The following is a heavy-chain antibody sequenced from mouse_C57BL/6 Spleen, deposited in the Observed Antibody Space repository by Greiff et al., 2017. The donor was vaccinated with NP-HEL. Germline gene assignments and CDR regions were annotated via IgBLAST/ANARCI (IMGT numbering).Heavy chain of an antibody. J-gene: IGHJ3*01. CDR1: GFTFSDYG. Sequence: DVHLVESGGGLVKPGGSLKLSCAASGFTFSDYGMHWVRQAPEKGLEWVAYISSGSSTIYYADTVKGRFTISRDNAKNTLFLQMTSLRSEDTAMYYCAREAAQAAWFAYWGQGTLVTVSA. CDR3: AREAAQAAWFAY. CDR2: ISSGSSTI. D-gene: IGHD3-2*02. V-gene: IGHV5-17*01.